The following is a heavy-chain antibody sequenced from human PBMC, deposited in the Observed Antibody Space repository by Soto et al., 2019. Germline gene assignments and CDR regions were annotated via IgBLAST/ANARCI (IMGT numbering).Heavy chain of an antibody. CDR2: ISAYNGNT. D-gene: IGHD3-3*01. CDR3: ARGGPYDFWSENWFDP. Sequence: ASVKVSCKASGYTFTSYGISWVRQAPGQGLEWMGWISAYNGNTNYAQKLQGRVTMTTDTSTSTAYMELRSLRSEDTAVYYCARGGPYDFWSENWFDPWGQGTLVTVSS. J-gene: IGHJ5*02. CDR1: GYTFTSYG. V-gene: IGHV1-18*01.